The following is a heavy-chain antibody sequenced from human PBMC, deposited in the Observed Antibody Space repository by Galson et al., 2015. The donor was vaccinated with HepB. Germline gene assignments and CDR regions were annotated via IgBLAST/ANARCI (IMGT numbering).Heavy chain of an antibody. CDR2: IKSKTDGGTT. Sequence: SLRLSCAASGFTFSNAWMSWVRQAPGKGLEWVGRIKSKTDGGTTDYAAPVKGRFTISRDDSKNTLYLQMNSLKTEDTAVYYCTTDHVLLWFGESWAFDYWGQGTLVTVSS. V-gene: IGHV3-15*01. CDR3: TTDHVLLWFGESWAFDY. CDR1: GFTFSNAW. J-gene: IGHJ4*02. D-gene: IGHD3-10*01.